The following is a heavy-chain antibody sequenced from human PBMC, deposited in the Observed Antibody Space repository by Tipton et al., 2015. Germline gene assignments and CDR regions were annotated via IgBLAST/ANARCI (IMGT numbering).Heavy chain of an antibody. CDR2: ISFSDTT. Sequence: TLSLTCTVSGGSVSSGSYYWSWIRQPPGKGLEWIGYISFSDTTHYNPSLKSRITISLNTSKNQFSLKLSSVTAADTAVYYCARDFTPYQYYGLDVWGQGTTVTVSS. D-gene: IGHD2-15*01. V-gene: IGHV4-61*01. CDR1: GGSVSSGSYY. J-gene: IGHJ6*02. CDR3: ARDFTPYQYYGLDV.